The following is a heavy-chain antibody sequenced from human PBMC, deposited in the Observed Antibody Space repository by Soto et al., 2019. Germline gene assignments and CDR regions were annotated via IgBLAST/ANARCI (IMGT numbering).Heavy chain of an antibody. Sequence: QVQLQESGPGLVKPSQTLSPTCTVPGGSISSGGYSWSWIRQHPGKGLEWIGYIYYSGSTYYNPPRKSRVTISVDTSKDQFSLKLSSVTAADTAVYYCAVSRDGYSMDVWGQGTTVTVSS. CDR3: AVSRDGYSMDV. CDR1: GGSISSGGYS. J-gene: IGHJ6*02. V-gene: IGHV4-31*03. D-gene: IGHD2-2*01. CDR2: IYYSGST.